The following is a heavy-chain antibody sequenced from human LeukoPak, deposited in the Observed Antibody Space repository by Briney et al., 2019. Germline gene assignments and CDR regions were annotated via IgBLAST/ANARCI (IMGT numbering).Heavy chain of an antibody. Sequence: PGGSLRLSCAAPGFTFSSYAMSWVRQAPGKGLEWVSAISGSGGSTYYADSVKGRFTISRDNSKNTLYVQMNNLRAEDTAVYYCAKVEGQGPPADWGQGTLVTVSS. J-gene: IGHJ4*02. CDR1: GFTFSSYA. CDR2: ISGSGGST. V-gene: IGHV3-23*01. CDR3: AKVEGQGPPAD.